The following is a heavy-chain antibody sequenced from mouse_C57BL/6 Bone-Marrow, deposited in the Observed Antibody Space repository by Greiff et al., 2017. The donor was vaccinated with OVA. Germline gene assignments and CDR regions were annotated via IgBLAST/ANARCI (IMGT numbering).Heavy chain of an antibody. Sequence: EVQLQESGAELVRPGASVKLSCTASGFNIKDDYMHWVKQRPEQGLEWIGWIDPENGDTEYASKFQGKATITADTSSNTAYLQLSSLTSEDTAVYYCASGGKDFDVWGTGTTVTVSS. CDR3: ASGGKDFDV. J-gene: IGHJ1*03. V-gene: IGHV14-4*01. CDR2: IDPENGDT. D-gene: IGHD1-3*01. CDR1: GFNIKDDY.